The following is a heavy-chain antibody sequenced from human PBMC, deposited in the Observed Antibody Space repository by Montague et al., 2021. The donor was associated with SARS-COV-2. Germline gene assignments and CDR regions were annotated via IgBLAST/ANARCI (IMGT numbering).Heavy chain of an antibody. CDR1: GFTFSSYA. V-gene: IGHV3-30-3*01. CDR2: VSYDGSNK. J-gene: IGHJ6*02. CDR3: ARVLGGYYGMDV. Sequence: SLRLSCAASGFTFSSYAMHWVRQAPGKGLEWVVVVSYDGSNKYYADSVKGRFTISRDNSKNTLYLQMNSLRAEDTAVYYCARVLGGYYGMDVWGQGTTVTVSS. D-gene: IGHD2/OR15-2a*01.